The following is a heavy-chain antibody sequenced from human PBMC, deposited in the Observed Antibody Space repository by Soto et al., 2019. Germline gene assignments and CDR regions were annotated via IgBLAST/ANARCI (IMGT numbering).Heavy chain of an antibody. J-gene: IGHJ4*02. V-gene: IGHV3-7*01. D-gene: IGHD3-10*01. Sequence: GGSLRLSCAASGFAFGNSWMTWVRQGPGKGLDWVANIKPDGTEKHYVDSVKGRFIISRDNAQNLVYLQMNSLRVDDTAVYYCTPYPFGSWGPGT. CDR1: GFAFGNSW. CDR3: TPYPFGS. CDR2: IKPDGTEK.